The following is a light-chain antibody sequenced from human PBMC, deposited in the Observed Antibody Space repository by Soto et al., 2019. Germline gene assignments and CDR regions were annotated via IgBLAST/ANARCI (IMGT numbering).Light chain of an antibody. CDR3: SSYTSSSTPSV. CDR1: SSYVGGYNY. V-gene: IGLV2-14*01. Sequence: QSALTQPASVSGSPGQSVTISCTGSSSYVGGYNYVSWYQQHPGKAPKLMIYEVSNRPSGVSNRFSGSKSGNTASLTISGLQAEDEADYYCSSYTSSSTPSVFGTGTKLTVL. J-gene: IGLJ1*01. CDR2: EVS.